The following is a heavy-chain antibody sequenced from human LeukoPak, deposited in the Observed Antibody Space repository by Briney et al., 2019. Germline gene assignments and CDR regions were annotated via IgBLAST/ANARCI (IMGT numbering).Heavy chain of an antibody. CDR1: GGSISSYY. CDR2: MYYSGST. V-gene: IGHV4-59*01. D-gene: IGHD3-9*01. Sequence: SETLSLTCTVSGGSISSYYWSWIRQPRGKGLEWIGYMYYSGSTNYNPSLKSRVTISVEKSKNQCLLKLRSVTAADKGVYYCARVHYDILTGTTTPFDCWGQGTLVTVSS. J-gene: IGHJ4*02. CDR3: ARVHYDILTGTTTPFDC.